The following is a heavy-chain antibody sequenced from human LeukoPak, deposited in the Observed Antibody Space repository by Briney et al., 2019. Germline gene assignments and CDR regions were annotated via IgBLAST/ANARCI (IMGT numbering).Heavy chain of an antibody. CDR2: ISGSGGTT. J-gene: IGHJ6*02. D-gene: IGHD2-2*01. CDR3: AKYCTSTSCSQAGTPYYGMDG. Sequence: GGSLRLSCAASGFTFSSYAMTWVRQAAGKGLEWVSVISGSGGTTHYADSVKGRFTISRDNSKNTLYLQINSLRAEDTAVYYCAKYCTSTSCSQAGTPYYGMDGWGQGTTATVSS. V-gene: IGHV3-23*01. CDR1: GFTFSSYA.